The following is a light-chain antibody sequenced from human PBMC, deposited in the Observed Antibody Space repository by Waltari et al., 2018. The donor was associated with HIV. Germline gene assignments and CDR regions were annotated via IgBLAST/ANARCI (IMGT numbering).Light chain of an antibody. V-gene: IGKV1-5*03. CDR1: ENIGTS. CDR2: MAS. J-gene: IGKJ4*01. Sequence: IQMTQSPSIVSASVGDRVTITCRASENIGTSLAWYQQTPGKAPKVLIYMASSLEGGVPSRFSGSRSGTEFTLTIRSLQPDDFGTYYYQQYYSSSVTFGGGTKVEI. CDR3: QQYYSSSVT.